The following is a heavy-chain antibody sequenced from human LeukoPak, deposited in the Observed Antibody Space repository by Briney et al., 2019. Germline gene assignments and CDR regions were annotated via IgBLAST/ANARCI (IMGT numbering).Heavy chain of an antibody. CDR2: ISYDGSYK. Sequence: GGSLRLSCAASGFTFSSYARHWVRQAPGKGLEWVAVISYDGSYKYYADSVKGRFTISRDNSKNTLYLQMDTLRTEDTAVFYCAKGTGNWYFDLWGRGTLVTVSS. V-gene: IGHV3-30*18. CDR3: AKGTGNWYFDL. CDR1: GFTFSSYA. D-gene: IGHD1/OR15-1a*01. J-gene: IGHJ2*01.